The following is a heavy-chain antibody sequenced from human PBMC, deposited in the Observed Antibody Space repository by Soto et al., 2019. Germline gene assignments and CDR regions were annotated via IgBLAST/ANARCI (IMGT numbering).Heavy chain of an antibody. CDR2: ISASGEYT. CDR1: GFTFSTYA. CDR3: AHPRGYGVFDAYDI. D-gene: IGHD4-17*01. V-gene: IGHV3-23*01. J-gene: IGHJ3*02. Sequence: EGQLLDSGGGLVQPGGSLRLSCAASGFTFSTYAMNWVRQAPGKGLEWISAISASGEYTAYADSVKGRFTISRDNSVSALYLQMNSLRIDDTAVYYCAHPRGYGVFDAYDIWGQGTMVIVSS.